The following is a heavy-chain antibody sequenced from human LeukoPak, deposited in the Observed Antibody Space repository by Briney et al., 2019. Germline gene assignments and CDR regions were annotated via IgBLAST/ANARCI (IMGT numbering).Heavy chain of an antibody. J-gene: IGHJ6*02. CDR1: EFTFSRYW. Sequence: PGGSLRLSCAGSEFTFSRYWLTWVRQAPGKGLEWVANIKLDGSEKYYVDSVKDRFTISRDNAKKSLYLQMNSPRVEDTAVYYCARGHYGMDVWGQGTTVTVSS. V-gene: IGHV3-7*03. CDR2: IKLDGSEK. CDR3: ARGHYGMDV.